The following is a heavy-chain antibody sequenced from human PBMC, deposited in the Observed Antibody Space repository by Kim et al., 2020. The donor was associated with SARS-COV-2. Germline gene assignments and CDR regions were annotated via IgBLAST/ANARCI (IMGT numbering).Heavy chain of an antibody. CDR1: GGSFSGYY. J-gene: IGHJ4*01. V-gene: IGHV4-34*01. Sequence: SETLSLTCAVYGGSFSGYYWSWIRQPPGKGLEWIGEINHSGSTNYNPSLKSRVTISVDTSKNQFSLKLSSVTAADTAVYYCARGPRSWYLGKYYLDYWG. CDR3: ARGPRSWYLGKYYLDY. D-gene: IGHD6-13*01. CDR2: INHSGST.